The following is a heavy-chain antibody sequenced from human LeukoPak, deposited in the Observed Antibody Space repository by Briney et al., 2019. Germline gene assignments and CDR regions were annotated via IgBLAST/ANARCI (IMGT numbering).Heavy chain of an antibody. D-gene: IGHD6-6*01. CDR3: AKDRSPYSNSPRLDY. CDR2: ISGSGGSL. Sequence: GGSLRLSCAASGFTFSSYAMSGVRQAPGKGLEWVSAISGSGGSLYYADYVKGRFTISRDNSRNTLYLQMTSLRAEDTAVYYCAKDRSPYSNSPRLDYWGQGTLVTVSS. J-gene: IGHJ4*02. V-gene: IGHV3-23*01. CDR1: GFTFSSYA.